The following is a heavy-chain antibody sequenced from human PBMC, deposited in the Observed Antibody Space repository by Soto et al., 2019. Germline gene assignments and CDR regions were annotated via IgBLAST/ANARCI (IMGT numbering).Heavy chain of an antibody. CDR3: ARIVVQRYGMDV. D-gene: IGHD2-2*01. J-gene: IGHJ6*02. CDR1: GASVSSNSAA. CDR2: TYYRSKWYN. V-gene: IGHV6-1*01. Sequence: SQTLSLTCAISGASVSSNSAAWTWTRQSPSRGLEWLGRTYYRSKWYNDYAVSVKSRITLNPDTSRNQFSLNLNSVTAEDKAVYCCARIVVQRYGMDVWRQGTTVAVPS.